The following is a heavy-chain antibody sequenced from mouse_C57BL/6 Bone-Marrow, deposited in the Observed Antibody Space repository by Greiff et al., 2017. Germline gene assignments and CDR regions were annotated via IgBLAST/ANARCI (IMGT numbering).Heavy chain of an antibody. D-gene: IGHD1-1*01. V-gene: IGHV1-61*01. CDR3: ARKEYDSSYAGY. Sequence: QVQLQQPGAELVRPGSSVKLSCKASGYTFTSYWVDWVKQRPGQGLEWIGNIYPSDSETHYNQKFKDKATLTVDKSSSTAYMQLSSLTSEDSAVYYCARKEYDSSYAGYWGQGTTLTVSS. J-gene: IGHJ2*01. CDR2: IYPSDSET. CDR1: GYTFTSYW.